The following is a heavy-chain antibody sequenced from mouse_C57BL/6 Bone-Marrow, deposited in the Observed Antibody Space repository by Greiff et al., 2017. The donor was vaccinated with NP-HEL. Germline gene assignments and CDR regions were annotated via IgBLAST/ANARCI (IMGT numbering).Heavy chain of an antibody. Sequence: EVKLMGSGGGLVKPGGSLKLSCAASGFTFSDYGMHWVRQAPEKGLEWVAYISSGSSTIYYADTVKGRFTISRDNAKNTLFLQMTSLRSEDTAMYYCARWGFDYWGQGTTLTVSS. V-gene: IGHV5-17*01. J-gene: IGHJ2*01. CDR1: GFTFSDYG. CDR2: ISSGSSTI. CDR3: ARWGFDY.